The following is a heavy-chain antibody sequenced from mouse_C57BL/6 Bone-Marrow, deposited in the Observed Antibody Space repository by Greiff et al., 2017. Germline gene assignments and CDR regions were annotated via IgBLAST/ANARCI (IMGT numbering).Heavy chain of an antibody. CDR2: IYPRSGNT. CDR3: ARVGNYNYYALDY. J-gene: IGHJ4*01. Sequence: QVQLQQSGAELARPGASVKLSCKASGYTFTSYGISWVKQRTGQGLEWIGEIYPRSGNTYYNEKFKGKATLTADKSSSTAYMELRSLTSEDSAVDFCARVGNYNYYALDYWGQGTSVTVSA. V-gene: IGHV1-81*01. D-gene: IGHD2-1*01. CDR1: GYTFTSYG.